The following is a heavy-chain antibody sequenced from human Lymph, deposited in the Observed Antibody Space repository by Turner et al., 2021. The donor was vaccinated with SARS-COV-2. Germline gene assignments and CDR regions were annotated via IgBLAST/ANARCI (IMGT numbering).Heavy chain of an antibody. J-gene: IGHJ4*02. CDR1: GHTFSGYG. CDR3: AKQGGGRYCSGGSCYRGYFDY. V-gene: IGHV3-30*18. D-gene: IGHD2-15*01. CDR2: ISYYGSNK. Sequence: VQRVVSGGGVLQPGGSLRLLCAACGHTFSGYGMYWVRQAPGKGLEWVAVISYYGSNKYYADSVKSRFTITRDNSNNTLYMQMNSLRAEDTAVYYCAKQGGGRYCSGGSCYRGYFDYWGQGTLVTVSS.